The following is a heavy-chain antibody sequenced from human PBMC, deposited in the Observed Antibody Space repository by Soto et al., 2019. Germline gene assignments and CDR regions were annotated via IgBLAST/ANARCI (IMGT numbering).Heavy chain of an antibody. D-gene: IGHD6-19*01. CDR2: ISAYNGNT. J-gene: IGHJ6*02. CDR1: GYTFTSYG. V-gene: IGHV1-18*04. CDR3: ARDGGSSGWTIFAYYGMDV. Sequence: VASVKVSCKASGYTFTSYGISWVRQAPGQGLEWMGWISAYNGNTNYAQKLQGRVTMTTDTSTSTAYMELRSLRSDDTAVYYCARDGGSSGWTIFAYYGMDVWGQGTTVTVSS.